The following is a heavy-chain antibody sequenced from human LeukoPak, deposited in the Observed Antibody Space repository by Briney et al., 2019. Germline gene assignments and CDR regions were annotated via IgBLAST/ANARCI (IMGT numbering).Heavy chain of an antibody. CDR3: ARGGNYYDSSGYYSGLGH. CDR1: GGSISSYY. D-gene: IGHD3-22*01. CDR2: IYYSGST. V-gene: IGHV4-59*01. Sequence: SETLSLTCTVSGGSISSYYWSWIRQPPGKGLEWIGYIYYSGSTNYNPSLKSRVTISVDTSKNQFSLKLSSVTAADTAVYYCARGGNYYDSSGYYSGLGHWGQGTLVTVSS. J-gene: IGHJ4*02.